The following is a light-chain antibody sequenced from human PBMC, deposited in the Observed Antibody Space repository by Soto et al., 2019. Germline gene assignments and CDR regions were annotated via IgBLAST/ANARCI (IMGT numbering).Light chain of an antibody. J-gene: IGLJ2*01. CDR2: SNN. CDR3: ASWDDRLGAVI. Sequence: QSVLTQPPSASGTPGQKVFISCSGSSSNIGGTNYAYWYQQPPGAAPKLLMHSNNLRPSGVPERISGSKFGTAASLAISGLRSEDEAVYYCASWDDRLGAVIFGGGPKVTV. CDR1: SSNIGGTNY. V-gene: IGLV1-47*02.